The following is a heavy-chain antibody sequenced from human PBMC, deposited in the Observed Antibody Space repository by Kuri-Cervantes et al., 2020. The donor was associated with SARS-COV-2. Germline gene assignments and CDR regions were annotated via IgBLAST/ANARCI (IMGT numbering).Heavy chain of an antibody. D-gene: IGHD3-3*01. CDR3: ARGGVVITYYDY. CDR2: IVVGSGNT. V-gene: IGHV1-58*01. J-gene: IGHJ4*02. Sequence: SVKVSCKASGYTFTSSAVQWARQARGQRLEWIGWIVVGSGNTNYAQKLQGRVTMTTDTSTSTAYMELRSLRSDDTAVYYCARGGVVITYYDYWGQGTLVTVSS. CDR1: GYTFTSSA.